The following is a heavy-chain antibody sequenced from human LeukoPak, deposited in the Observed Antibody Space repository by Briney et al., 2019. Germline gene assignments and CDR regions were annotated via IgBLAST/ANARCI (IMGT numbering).Heavy chain of an antibody. Sequence: PGGSLRLSCAASGFTFSDYYMGWIRQAPGKGLEWLSYIGGSGSIIFYADSVKGRFTISRDNAKSSLFLQMNSLRAEDTAVYYCGRDFGLIGTKRSFDLWGQGTMVTVSS. CDR2: IGGSGSII. V-gene: IGHV3-11*01. CDR3: GRDFGLIGTKRSFDL. D-gene: IGHD1-7*01. CDR1: GFTFSDYY. J-gene: IGHJ3*01.